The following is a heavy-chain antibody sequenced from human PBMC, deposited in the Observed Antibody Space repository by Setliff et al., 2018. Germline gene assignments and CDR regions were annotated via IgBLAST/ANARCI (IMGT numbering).Heavy chain of an antibody. Sequence: GGSLRLSCAASGFTFSSYAMHWVRQAPGKGLEWVAVIWYDGSNKYYADSVKGRFTISRDNSKNTLYLQMNSLRAEDTAVYYCARASSSDNYNFWSGYYDGDAFDIWGQGTMVTVSS. CDR1: GFTFSSYA. D-gene: IGHD3-3*01. CDR3: ARASSSDNYNFWSGYYDGDAFDI. V-gene: IGHV3-33*08. J-gene: IGHJ3*02. CDR2: IWYDGSNK.